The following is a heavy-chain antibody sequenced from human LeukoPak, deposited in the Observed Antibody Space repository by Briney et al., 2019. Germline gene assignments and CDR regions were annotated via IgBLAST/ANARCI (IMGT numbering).Heavy chain of an antibody. CDR3: ARWVYYYDSSGYYLFDY. V-gene: IGHV1-46*01. D-gene: IGHD3-22*01. Sequence: ASVTVSCKASEYTFTSYYMHWVRQAPGQGLEWMGIINPSGGSTSYAQKFQGRVTMTRDTSTSTVYMELSGLRSEDTAVYYCARWVYYYDSSGYYLFDYWGQGTLVTVSS. J-gene: IGHJ4*02. CDR2: INPSGGST. CDR1: EYTFTSYY.